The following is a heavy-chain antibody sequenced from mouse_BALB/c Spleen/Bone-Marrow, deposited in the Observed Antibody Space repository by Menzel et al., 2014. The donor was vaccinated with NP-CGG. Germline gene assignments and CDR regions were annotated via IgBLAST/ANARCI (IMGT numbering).Heavy chain of an antibody. CDR2: IDPANGNT. Sequence: VQLQQSGAELVKPGASVKLSCTPSGFNIKDTYMHWVKQRPEQGLERIGRIDPANGNTKYDPKFQGKATITADTSSNTAYLQLSSLTSEDTAVYYCARNGNYGAWFAYWGQGTLVTVSA. D-gene: IGHD2-1*01. CDR1: GFNIKDTY. CDR3: ARNGNYGAWFAY. V-gene: IGHV14-3*02. J-gene: IGHJ3*01.